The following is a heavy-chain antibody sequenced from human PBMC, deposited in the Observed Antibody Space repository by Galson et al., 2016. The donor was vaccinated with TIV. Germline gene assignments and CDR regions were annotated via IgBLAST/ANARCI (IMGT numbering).Heavy chain of an antibody. D-gene: IGHD1-7*01. J-gene: IGHJ4*02. V-gene: IGHV1-46*01. CDR2: IDPGDGRA. CDR3: ARDSVGRTGTTVN. CDR1: GYTFSFYY. Sequence: SVKVSCKASGYTFSFYYMHWVRQAPGQGLEWLGIIDPGDGRANYAPTFQGRFTMTRDTSTSTVYLELSSLRSEDTAVYYCARDSVGRTGTTVNWGQGTVVTVSS.